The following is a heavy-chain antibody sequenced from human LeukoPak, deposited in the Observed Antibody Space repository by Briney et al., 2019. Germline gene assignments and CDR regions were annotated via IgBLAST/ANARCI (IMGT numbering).Heavy chain of an antibody. CDR3: ARGPFDY. CDR1: GGSISSGSYY. CDR2: IYYSGST. J-gene: IGHJ4*02. V-gene: IGHV4-61*01. Sequence: SETLSLTCTVSGGSISSGSYYWSWIRQPPGKGLEWIGYIYYSGSTNYNPSLKSRVTISVDTSKNQFSLKLSSVTAADTAVYYCARGPFDYWGQGTLVTVSS.